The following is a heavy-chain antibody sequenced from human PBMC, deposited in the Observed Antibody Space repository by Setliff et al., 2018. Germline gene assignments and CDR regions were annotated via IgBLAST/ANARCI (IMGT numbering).Heavy chain of an antibody. CDR2: INHYGST. V-gene: IGHV4-34*01. CDR1: GGSFSGYY. J-gene: IGHJ6*03. Sequence: SETLSLTCAVYGGSFSGYYWTWIRQPPGKGLEWIGEINHYGSTNYNPSLKSRVTISVDTSKNQFSLTLSSVTAADTALYYCAGGTIVAPGGYFYYMDVWGKGATVTVSS. CDR3: AGGTIVAPGGYFYYMDV. D-gene: IGHD6-6*01.